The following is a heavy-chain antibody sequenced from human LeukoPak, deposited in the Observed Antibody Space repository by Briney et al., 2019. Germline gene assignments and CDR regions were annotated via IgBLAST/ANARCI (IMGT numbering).Heavy chain of an antibody. J-gene: IGHJ6*03. CDR3: AKNGDRGAYCSGGSCYPYYYYYIDV. CDR2: ISATGGTT. CDR1: GFTFSSYA. Sequence: GGSLRLSCAASGFTFSSYAMSWVRQAPGKGLEWVSAISATGGTTYYADSVKGRFTISRDNSKNTLYLQMNSLRAEDTAIYYCAKNGDRGAYCSGGSCYPYYYYYIDVWGKGTTVTISS. D-gene: IGHD2-15*01. V-gene: IGHV3-23*01.